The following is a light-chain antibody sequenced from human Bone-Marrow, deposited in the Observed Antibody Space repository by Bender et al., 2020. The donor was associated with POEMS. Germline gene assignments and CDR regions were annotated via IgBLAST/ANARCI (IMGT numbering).Light chain of an antibody. CDR3: SSYAGSSAYVV. CDR1: SSDIGAYNY. Sequence: QSVLTQPSSASGSPGQSITISCTGTSSDIGAYNYVSWYQHHPGKAPRLIIFDVSNRPSGVSYRLSGSKSGNTASLTVSGLQAEDEADYYCSSYAGSSAYVVFGGGTKLTV. CDR2: DVS. J-gene: IGLJ2*01. V-gene: IGLV2-14*03.